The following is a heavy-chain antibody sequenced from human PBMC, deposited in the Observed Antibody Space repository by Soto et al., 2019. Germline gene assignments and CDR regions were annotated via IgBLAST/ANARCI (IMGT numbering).Heavy chain of an antibody. J-gene: IGHJ4*02. D-gene: IGHD3-22*01. V-gene: IGHV1-3*01. Sequence: GASVKFSCKASGYTFTSYAMHWVRQAPGQRLEWMGWINAGNGNTKYSQKFQGRVTITRDTSASTAYMELNSLGPEDTAIYYCARTPETSGYYYYFDSWGQGTLVTVSS. CDR2: INAGNGNT. CDR1: GYTFTSYA. CDR3: ARTPETSGYYYYFDS.